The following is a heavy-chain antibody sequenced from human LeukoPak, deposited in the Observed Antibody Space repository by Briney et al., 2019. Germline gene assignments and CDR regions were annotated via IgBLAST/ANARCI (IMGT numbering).Heavy chain of an antibody. CDR1: GFTFGDYA. CDR2: IRSKAYGGTT. D-gene: IGHD5-12*01. J-gene: IGHJ6*03. CDR3: TRARRSRGYSGYDPYYYYMDV. V-gene: IGHV3-49*04. Sequence: GGSLRLSCTASGFTFGDYAMSWVRQAPGKGLEWVGFIRSKAYGGTTEYAASVKGRFTISRDDSKSIAYLQMNSLKTEDTAVYYCTRARRSRGYSGYDPYYYYMDVWGKGTTVTISS.